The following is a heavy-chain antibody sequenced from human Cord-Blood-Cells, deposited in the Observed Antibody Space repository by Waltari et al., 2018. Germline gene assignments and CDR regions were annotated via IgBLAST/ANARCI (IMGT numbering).Heavy chain of an antibody. CDR1: GGSISSYY. CDR3: ARQVRYCSSTSCNDAFDI. CDR2: IYYSGST. D-gene: IGHD2-2*01. J-gene: IGHJ3*02. V-gene: IGHV4-59*08. Sequence: QVQLQESGPGLVKPSETLSLTCTVPGGSISSYYWSWIRPPPGTGLEWIGYIYYSGSTNYNPSLKSRVTISVDTSKNQFSLKLSSVTAADTAVYYCARQVRYCSSTSCNDAFDIWGQGTMVTVSS.